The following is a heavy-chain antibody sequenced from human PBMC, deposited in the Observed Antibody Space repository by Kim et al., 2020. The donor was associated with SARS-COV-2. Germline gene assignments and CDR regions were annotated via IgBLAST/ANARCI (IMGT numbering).Heavy chain of an antibody. Sequence: SETLSLTCTVSGGSISSGGYYWSWIRQHPGKGLEWIGYIYYSGSTYYNPSLKSRVTISVDTSKNQFSLKLSSVTAADTAVYYCARAVTTSPSPHRGYFDYWGQGTLVTVSS. D-gene: IGHD4-17*01. CDR2: IYYSGST. CDR1: GGSISSGGYY. V-gene: IGHV4-31*03. CDR3: ARAVTTSPSPHRGYFDY. J-gene: IGHJ4*02.